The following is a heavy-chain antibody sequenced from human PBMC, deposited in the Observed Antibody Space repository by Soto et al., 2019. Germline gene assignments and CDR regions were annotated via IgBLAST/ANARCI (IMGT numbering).Heavy chain of an antibody. CDR3: AGTTSHQWYYMDV. D-gene: IGHD1-7*01. CDR1: GGSVSRNSAA. CDR2: TYYRSRWYN. J-gene: IGHJ6*03. V-gene: IGHV6-1*01. Sequence: PSQTLSLTGASSGGSVSRNSAAWNWIRLSPSRGLEWLARTYYRSRWYNDYAVSVRSRITVNPDTSKNQFSLQLTSVTPEDTAVYYCAGTTSHQWYYMDVWGKGTTVTVSS.